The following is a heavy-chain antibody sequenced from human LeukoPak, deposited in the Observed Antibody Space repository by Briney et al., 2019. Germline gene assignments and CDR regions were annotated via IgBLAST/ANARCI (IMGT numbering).Heavy chain of an antibody. V-gene: IGHV4-38-2*02. J-gene: IGHJ4*02. D-gene: IGHD2-15*01. CDR2: IYHSGST. Sequence: SETLSLTCTVSGYSISSGYYRGWIRQPPGKGLEWIGSIYHSGSTYYNPSLKSRVTISVDTSKNQFSLKLSSVTAADTAVYYCARDQGEDIVVVVAASGEGSSGQFDYWGQGTLVTVSS. CDR3: ARDQGEDIVVVVAASGEGSSGQFDY. CDR1: GYSISSGYY.